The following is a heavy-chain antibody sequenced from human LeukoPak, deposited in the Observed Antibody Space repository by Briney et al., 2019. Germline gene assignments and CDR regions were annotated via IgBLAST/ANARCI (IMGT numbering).Heavy chain of an antibody. V-gene: IGHV3-30*02. CDR3: AKDICGGNCYPHGGY. J-gene: IGHJ4*02. CDR1: GFTSSNYG. D-gene: IGHD2-21*01. CDR2: IPYDGSNK. Sequence: GGSLRLSCAASGFTSSNYGMHWVRQAPGKGLEWVAFIPYDGSNKYYADSLQGRFTISRDNSMNTLHLQMSSLRAEDTAIYYFAKDICGGNCYPHGGYWGQGTLVTVSS.